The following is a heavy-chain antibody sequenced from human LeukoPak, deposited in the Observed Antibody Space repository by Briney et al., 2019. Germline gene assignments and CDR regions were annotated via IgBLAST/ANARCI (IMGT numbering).Heavy chain of an antibody. V-gene: IGHV3-53*01. J-gene: IGHJ5*02. D-gene: IGHD3-10*01. CDR2: LYSGGTT. Sequence: GGSLRLSCAVSGFNVTNKYMTWVRQPPGKGLEWVSVLYSGGTTHYRESVRGRFTISRDTSKNTLNLKLNSMSAEDTAVYFCALFPRGVVGHFDPWGQGTMVSVSS. CDR3: ALFPRGVVGHFDP. CDR1: GFNVTNKY.